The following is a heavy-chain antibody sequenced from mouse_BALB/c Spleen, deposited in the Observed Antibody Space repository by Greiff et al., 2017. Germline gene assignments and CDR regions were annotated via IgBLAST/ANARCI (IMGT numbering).Heavy chain of an antibody. V-gene: IGHV1-53*01. CDR3: ARGSSGPFAY. CDR2: INPSNGGT. J-gene: IGHJ3*01. Sequence: QVQLQQSGAELVKPGASVKLSCKASGYTFTSYYMYWVKQRPGQGLEWIGGINPSNGGTNFNEKFKSKATLTVDKSSSTAYMQLSSLTSEDSAVYYCARGSSGPFAYWGQGTLVTVSA. CDR1: GYTFTSYY. D-gene: IGHD3-1*01.